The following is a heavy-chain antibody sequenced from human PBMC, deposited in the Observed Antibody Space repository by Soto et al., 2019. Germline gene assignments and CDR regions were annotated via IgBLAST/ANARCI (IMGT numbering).Heavy chain of an antibody. CDR2: IYYSGST. D-gene: IGHD5-12*01. CDR3: ARQMSEATISSYYYGMDV. J-gene: IGHJ6*02. V-gene: IGHV4-59*08. CDR1: GGSISSYY. Sequence: QVQLQESGPGLVQPSEPLSLTCTVSGGSISSYYWSWIRPPPGKGLEWIGYIYYSGSTNYNPPLKSRVNISVVTSKTQFSLTLSSVTAADTAVYYCARQMSEATISSYYYGMDVWGQGNTVTVSS.